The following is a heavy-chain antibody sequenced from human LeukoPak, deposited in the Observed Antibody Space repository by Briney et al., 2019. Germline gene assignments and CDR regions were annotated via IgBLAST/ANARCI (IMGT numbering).Heavy chain of an antibody. Sequence: PSETLSLTCTVSGGSISSYYWSLIRQPPGKGLEWIGRIYTSGSTNYNPSLKSRVTMSVDTSKNQFSLKLSSVTAADTAVYYCARGVRGVDYYYYMDVWGKGTTVTISS. CDR1: GGSISSYY. J-gene: IGHJ6*03. V-gene: IGHV4-4*07. CDR3: ARGVRGVDYYYYMDV. CDR2: IYTSGST. D-gene: IGHD3-10*01.